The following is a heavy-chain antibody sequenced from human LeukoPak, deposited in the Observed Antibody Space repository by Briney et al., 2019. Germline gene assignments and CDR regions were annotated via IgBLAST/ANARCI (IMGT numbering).Heavy chain of an antibody. CDR3: ARGSPLDFGVVPNK. D-gene: IGHD3-3*01. V-gene: IGHV4-61*01. Sequence: SETLSLTCTVSGGSVSSGSYYWSWIRQPPGTGLEWIGYIYYSGSTNYNPSLKSRVTISVDTSKNQFSLKLSSVTAADTAVYYCARGSPLDFGVVPNKWGQGTLVTVSS. J-gene: IGHJ4*02. CDR2: IYYSGST. CDR1: GGSVSSGSYY.